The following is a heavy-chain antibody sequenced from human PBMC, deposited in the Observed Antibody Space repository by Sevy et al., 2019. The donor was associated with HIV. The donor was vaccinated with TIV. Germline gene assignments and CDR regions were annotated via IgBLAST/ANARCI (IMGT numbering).Heavy chain of an antibody. Sequence: SETLSLTCTVFGGSISAYYWSWIRQPPGKGLVYIGYIYYTGSTNYNPSLKSRVTISVDTSKNQFSLRLTSVTAVDTAIYYCARAPPVRSGDDSLNWFDPWGQGTLVTVSS. CDR2: IYYTGST. CDR1: GGSISAYY. V-gene: IGHV4-59*01. CDR3: ARAPPVRSGDDSLNWFDP. J-gene: IGHJ5*02. D-gene: IGHD5-12*01.